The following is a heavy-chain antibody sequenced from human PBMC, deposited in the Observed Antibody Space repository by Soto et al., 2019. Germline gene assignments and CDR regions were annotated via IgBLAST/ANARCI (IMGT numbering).Heavy chain of an antibody. CDR1: GGSISSYY. CDR2: IYYSGST. CDR3: ARLSGRLVDY. Sequence: SSETLSLTCTVSGGSISSYYWSWIRQPPGKGLEWIGYIYYSGSTNYNPSLKSRVTISVDTSKNQFSLKLSSVTAADTAVYYCARLSGRLVDYWGQGTLVTVSS. V-gene: IGHV4-59*01. J-gene: IGHJ4*02. D-gene: IGHD6-19*01.